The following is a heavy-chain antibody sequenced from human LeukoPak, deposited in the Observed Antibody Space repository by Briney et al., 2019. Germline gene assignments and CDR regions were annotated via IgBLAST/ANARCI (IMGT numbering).Heavy chain of an antibody. CDR1: GGSISSSSYY. J-gene: IGHJ6*02. V-gene: IGHV4-39*01. D-gene: IGHD6-19*01. CDR2: IYYSGST. Sequence: PSETLSLTCTVSGGSISSSSYYWGWIRQPPGKGLEWIGSIYYSGSTYYNPSLKSRVTISVDTSKNQFSLKLSSVTAADTAVYYCARRRNGWEYYYYYYGVDVWGQGTTVTVSS. CDR3: ARRRNGWEYYYYYYGVDV.